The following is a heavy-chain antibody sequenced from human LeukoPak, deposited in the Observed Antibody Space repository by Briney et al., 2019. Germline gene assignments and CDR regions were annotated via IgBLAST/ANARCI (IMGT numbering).Heavy chain of an antibody. CDR1: GYSFTSYW. V-gene: IGHV5-10-1*01. CDR2: IDPRDSYT. D-gene: IGHD3-10*01. J-gene: IGHJ6*04. CDR3: ARHGDGSGSYSPYYYYYGMDV. Sequence: GESLKISCKGSGYSFTSYWISWVRQMPGKGLGWMGRIDPRDSYTNYSPSFQGHVTISADKSISTAYLQWSSLKASDTAMCYCARHGDGSGSYSPYYYYYGMDVWGKGTTVTVSS.